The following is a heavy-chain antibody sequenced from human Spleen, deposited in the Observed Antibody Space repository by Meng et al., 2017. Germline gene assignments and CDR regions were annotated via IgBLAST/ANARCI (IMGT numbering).Heavy chain of an antibody. CDR3: ARGPTTMAHDFDY. CDR2: INHSGST. J-gene: IGHJ4*02. CDR1: GGSFSGYY. V-gene: IGHV4-34*01. D-gene: IGHD4-11*01. Sequence: VRLPQWGSRLLHPAMTLSLTCVVSGGSFSGYYWSWIRHPPGKGLEWIGEINHSGSTNYNPSLESRATISVDTSQNNLSLKLSSVTAADSAVYYCARGPTTMAHDFDYWGQGTLVTVSS.